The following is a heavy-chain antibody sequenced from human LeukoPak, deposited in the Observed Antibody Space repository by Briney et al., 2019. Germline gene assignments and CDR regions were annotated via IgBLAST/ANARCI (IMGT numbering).Heavy chain of an antibody. V-gene: IGHV1-2*02. Sequence: ASVKVSCKASGYSLTGYYMHWVRQAPGQGLEWMGWINPNSGGTNYPQKFQGRVTMTRDTSVSTAYMELSRLRSDDTAVYYCARDYDILTASSGFDPWGQGTLVTVSS. CDR1: GYSLTGYY. CDR2: INPNSGGT. J-gene: IGHJ5*02. D-gene: IGHD3-9*01. CDR3: ARDYDILTASSGFDP.